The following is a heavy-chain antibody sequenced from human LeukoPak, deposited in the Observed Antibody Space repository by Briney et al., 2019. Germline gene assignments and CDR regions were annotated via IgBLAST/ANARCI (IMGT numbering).Heavy chain of an antibody. V-gene: IGHV1-2*02. CDR2: INPNSGGI. CDR3: ARDLAYGSGQNWFDP. J-gene: IGHJ5*02. CDR1: GYTFTGYY. D-gene: IGHD3-10*01. Sequence: ASVNVSCKASGYTFTGYYMHWVRQAPGQGLEWMGWINPNSGGINYAQKFQGRVTMTRDTSISTAYMELSRLRSDDTAVYYCARDLAYGSGQNWFDPWGQGTLVTVSS.